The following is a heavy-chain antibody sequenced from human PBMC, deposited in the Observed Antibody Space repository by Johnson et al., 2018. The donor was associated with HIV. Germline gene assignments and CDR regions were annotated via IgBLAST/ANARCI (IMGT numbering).Heavy chain of an antibody. J-gene: IGHJ3*02. CDR2: ISWNSGSI. CDR1: GFTFDDYA. Sequence: VESGGGVVRPGGSLRLSCAASGFTFDDYAMQWVRQAPGKGLELVSGISWNSGSIGYADSVKGRFTISRDNAKNSLYLQPYSLRAEDTALYYCAKDIGRGDDYGDSGAFDIWGQGTMVTVSS. D-gene: IGHD4-17*01. CDR3: AKDIGRGDDYGDSGAFDI. V-gene: IGHV3-9*01.